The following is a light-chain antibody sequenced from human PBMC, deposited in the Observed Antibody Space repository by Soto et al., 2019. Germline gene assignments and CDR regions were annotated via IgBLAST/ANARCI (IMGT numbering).Light chain of an antibody. CDR1: QSVDRY. CDR2: DAC. V-gene: IGKV1-5*01. CDR3: QQYKDYTWT. Sequence: DIQMTQSPSTLSASVGDRVSITCRASQSVDRYMAWYQQKPGKAPHLLIYDACSLESGVPSRFSGSGSGTEFTLTVSSLQPDDFTTFYCQQYKDYTWTFGQGTKVEV. J-gene: IGKJ1*01.